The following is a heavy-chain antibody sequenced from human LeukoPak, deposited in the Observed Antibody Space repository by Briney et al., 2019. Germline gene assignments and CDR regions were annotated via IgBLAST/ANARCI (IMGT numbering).Heavy chain of an antibody. CDR3: AKLLYYYDSSQPY. J-gene: IGHJ4*02. V-gene: IGHV3-64*02. CDR1: GFTFSNYA. CDR2: ISSNGGST. Sequence: GGSLRLSCAASGFTFSNYAMHWVRQAPGKGLQYVSDISSNGGSTYYADSVKGRFTISRDNSKNTLYLQMNSLRAEATAVYYCAKLLYYYDSSQPYWGQGTLVTVSS. D-gene: IGHD3-22*01.